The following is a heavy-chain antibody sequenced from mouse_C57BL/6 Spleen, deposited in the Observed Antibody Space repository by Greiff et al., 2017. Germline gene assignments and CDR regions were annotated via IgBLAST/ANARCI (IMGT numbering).Heavy chain of an antibody. J-gene: IGHJ4*01. V-gene: IGHV1-82*01. Sequence: VMLVESGPELVKPGASVKISCKASGYAFSSSWMNWVKQRPGKGLEWIGRIYPGDGDTNYNGKFKGKATLTADKSSSTASMQLSSLTSEDSAVYFCARGILLAYAMDYWGQGTSVTVSS. CDR3: ARGILLAYAMDY. CDR2: IYPGDGDT. CDR1: GYAFSSSW. D-gene: IGHD2-10*01.